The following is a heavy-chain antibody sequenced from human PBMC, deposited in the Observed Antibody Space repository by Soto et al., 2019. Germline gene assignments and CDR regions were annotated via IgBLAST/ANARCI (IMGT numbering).Heavy chain of an antibody. CDR3: VRPSRTLPPWFDP. CDR1: GFTFSSYW. Sequence: GGSLRLSCAASGFTFSSYWMSWFRQAPGKGLEWVANIKQDGSEKYYVDSVKGRFTISRDNAKNSLYLQMNSLRAEDTAVYYCVRPSRTLPPWFDPWGQGTLVTVSS. CDR2: IKQDGSEK. J-gene: IGHJ5*02. D-gene: IGHD1-7*01. V-gene: IGHV3-7*04.